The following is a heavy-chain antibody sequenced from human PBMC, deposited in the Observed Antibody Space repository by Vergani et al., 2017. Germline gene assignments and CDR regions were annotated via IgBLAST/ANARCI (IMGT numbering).Heavy chain of an antibody. CDR3: AREMASGY. Sequence: EVQLVESGGGLVQPGGSLRLSCVASGFTLSRYWMHWFRQAPGKGLVWVSRINSDGSRTNYADSVKGRFTISRDNARNTLYLQMTSLRAEDTAVYYCAREMASGYWGQGTLVTVSS. V-gene: IGHV3-74*01. J-gene: IGHJ4*02. D-gene: IGHD2-8*01. CDR2: INSDGSRT. CDR1: GFTLSRYW.